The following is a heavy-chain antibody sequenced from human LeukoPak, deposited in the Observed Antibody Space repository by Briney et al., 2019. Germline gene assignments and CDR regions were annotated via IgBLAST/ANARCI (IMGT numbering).Heavy chain of an antibody. V-gene: IGHV3-48*03. Sequence: GGSLRLSCAASGFTFSSYEMNWVRQAPGKGLEWVSYISSSGSTIYYADSVKGRFTISRDNAKNSLNLQMNSLRAEDTAVYYCARGQQDYGSGYDNWGQGTLVTVSS. D-gene: IGHD3-10*01. CDR1: GFTFSSYE. CDR3: ARGQQDYGSGYDN. J-gene: IGHJ4*02. CDR2: ISSSGSTI.